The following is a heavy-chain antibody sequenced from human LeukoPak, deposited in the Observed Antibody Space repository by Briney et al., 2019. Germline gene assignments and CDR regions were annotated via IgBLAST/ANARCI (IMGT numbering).Heavy chain of an antibody. CDR1: GFTFSNAW. CDR2: IKSKTDGGTT. D-gene: IGHD3-10*01. J-gene: IGHJ4*02. V-gene: IGHV3-15*01. CDR3: TTGVVRGVIIH. Sequence: PGGSLRLSCAASGFTFSNAWMSWVRQAPGKGLEWVVRIKSKTDGGTTDYAAPVKGRFTISRDDSKNTLYLQMNSLKTEDTAVYYCTTGVVRGVIIHWGQGTLVTVSS.